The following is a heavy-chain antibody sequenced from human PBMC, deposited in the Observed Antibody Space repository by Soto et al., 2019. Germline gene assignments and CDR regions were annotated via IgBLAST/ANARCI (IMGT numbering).Heavy chain of an antibody. CDR2: IYYSGST. J-gene: IGHJ5*02. V-gene: IGHV4-39*01. D-gene: IGHD4-4*01. Sequence: SETLSLTCTVSGGSISSSSYYWGWIRQPPGKGLEWIGSIYYSGSTYYNPSLKSRVTISVDTSKNQFSLKLSSVTAADTAVYYCAADYSNCWFDPWGQGTLVTVSS. CDR1: GGSISSSSYY. CDR3: AADYSNCWFDP.